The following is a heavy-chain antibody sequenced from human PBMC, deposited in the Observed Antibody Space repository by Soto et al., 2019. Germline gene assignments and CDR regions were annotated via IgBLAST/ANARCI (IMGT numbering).Heavy chain of an antibody. Sequence: SETLSLTCAVYGGSFSGYYWSWIRQPPGKGLDWIGEINHSGSTNYNPSLKSRVTISVDTSKNQFSLKLSSVTAADTAVYYCARDYYGSGSYLDYYYYGMDVWGQGTTVTVSS. V-gene: IGHV4-34*01. CDR2: INHSGST. CDR3: ARDYYGSGSYLDYYYYGMDV. J-gene: IGHJ6*02. CDR1: GGSFSGYY. D-gene: IGHD3-10*01.